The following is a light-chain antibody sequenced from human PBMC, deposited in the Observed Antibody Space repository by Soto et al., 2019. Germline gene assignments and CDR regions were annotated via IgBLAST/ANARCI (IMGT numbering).Light chain of an antibody. J-gene: IGKJ4*01. V-gene: IGKV3-15*01. CDR2: DTS. CDR1: QSVTSN. CDR3: QQYNKWPLT. Sequence: EVVMSQSPATLSVSPRERATLSCRASQSVTSNLAWYEQRPGQAPRLLIYDTSTRATGIPARISGSGSWTEFTLTISSLQSEDFAVYYCQQYNKWPLTFGGGTKVDIK.